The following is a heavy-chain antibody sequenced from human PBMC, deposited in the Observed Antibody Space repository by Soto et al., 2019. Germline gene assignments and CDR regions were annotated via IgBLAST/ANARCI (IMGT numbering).Heavy chain of an antibody. V-gene: IGHV1-18*01. CDR2: IGPYNGKT. Sequence: ASVKVSCKASGYAFSHYGISWVRLAPGQGLEWMGWIGPYNGKTNYAQRLQGRVTMTTDTSTNTAYMELRSLRSDDTAVYYCARDLDGSGSYYTDFWGQGTLVTVPQ. CDR1: GYAFSHYG. CDR3: ARDLDGSGSYYTDF. D-gene: IGHD3-10*01. J-gene: IGHJ4*02.